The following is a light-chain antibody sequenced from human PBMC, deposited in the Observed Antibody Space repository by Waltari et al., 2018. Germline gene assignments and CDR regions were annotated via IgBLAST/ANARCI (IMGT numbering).Light chain of an antibody. J-gene: IGKJ4*01. CDR2: DVS. CDR3: QQRNKWPLT. V-gene: IGKV3-11*01. Sequence: DIVLTQSPATLSLSPGERATLSCRASQSVANFLAWYQQKPGQAPRLLIYDVSNSATDIPARFSGSGFATDFTLTISDVEPEDIAVYYCQQRNKWPLTFGGGTKVEIK. CDR1: QSVANF.